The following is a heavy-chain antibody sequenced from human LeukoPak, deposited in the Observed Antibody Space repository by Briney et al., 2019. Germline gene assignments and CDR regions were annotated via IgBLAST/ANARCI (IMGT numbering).Heavy chain of an antibody. J-gene: IGHJ4*02. Sequence: PGGSLRLSCAASGFAFSNYWMHWVRQPPGKGLVWVSRINGERNITTYADSVKGRFTISRDNAKNTLSLQMNGLTAADTATYYCVRAIQGIADSWGQGILVTVSS. D-gene: IGHD6-13*01. CDR2: INGERNIT. CDR1: GFAFSNYW. V-gene: IGHV3-74*01. CDR3: VRAIQGIADS.